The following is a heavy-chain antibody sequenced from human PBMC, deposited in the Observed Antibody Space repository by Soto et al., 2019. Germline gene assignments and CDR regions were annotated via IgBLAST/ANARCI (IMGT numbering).Heavy chain of an antibody. J-gene: IGHJ5*02. CDR3: ARGSDGVWNWFDP. CDR1: SGSISSGFYS. CDR2: IYNSGNT. D-gene: IGHD2-21*02. Sequence: SETLSLTCAVSSGSISSGFYSWSWIRQPPGQGLEWIGYIYNSGNTYYNPSLMSRVTISVDRSQNHFSLKLTSVTAADTAVYYCARGSDGVWNWFDPWGQGTQVTVSS. V-gene: IGHV4-30-2*01.